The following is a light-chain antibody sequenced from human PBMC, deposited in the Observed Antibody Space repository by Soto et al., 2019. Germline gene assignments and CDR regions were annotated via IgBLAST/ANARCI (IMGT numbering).Light chain of an antibody. V-gene: IGKV3-15*01. J-gene: IGKJ4*01. CDR1: QTVRNN. CDR3: QQYNNWLLT. Sequence: EIVLTQSPGTLSLSPGERATLSCRASQTVRNNYLAWYQQKPGQAPRLLIYGASTRATGIPARFSGSGSGTEFTLTISSLQSEDFAVYYCQQYNNWLLTFGGGTKVDIK. CDR2: GAS.